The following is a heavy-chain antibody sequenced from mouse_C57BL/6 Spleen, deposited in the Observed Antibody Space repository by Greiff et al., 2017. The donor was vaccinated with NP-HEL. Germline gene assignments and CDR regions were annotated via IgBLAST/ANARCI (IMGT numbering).Heavy chain of an antibody. V-gene: IGHV1-59*01. J-gene: IGHJ4*01. Sequence: QVQLKQPGAELVRPGTSVKLSCKASGYTFTSYWMHWVKQRPGQGLEWIGVIDPSDSYTNYNQKFKGKATLTVDTSSSTAYMQLSSLTSEDSAVYYCARGEAYYYAMDYWGQGTSVTVSS. D-gene: IGHD3-2*02. CDR2: IDPSDSYT. CDR1: GYTFTSYW. CDR3: ARGEAYYYAMDY.